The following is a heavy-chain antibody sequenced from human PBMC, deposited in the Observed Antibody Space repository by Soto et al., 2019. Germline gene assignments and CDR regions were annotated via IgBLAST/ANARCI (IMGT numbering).Heavy chain of an antibody. J-gene: IGHJ3*02. V-gene: IGHV1-18*01. Sequence: ASVKVSCKASGYTFTSYGISWVRQAPGQGLEWMGWISAYNGNTNYAQKLQGRVTMTTDTSTSTAYMELRSLRSDDTAVYYCARDLSPGWFGENFDAFDIWGQGTMVTVSS. CDR2: ISAYNGNT. CDR3: ARDLSPGWFGENFDAFDI. CDR1: GYTFTSYG. D-gene: IGHD3-10*01.